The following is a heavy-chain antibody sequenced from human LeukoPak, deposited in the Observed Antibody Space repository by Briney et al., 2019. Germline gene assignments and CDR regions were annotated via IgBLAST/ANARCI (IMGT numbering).Heavy chain of an antibody. CDR3: AKDTFWSGSNWFDP. CDR2: ISGSGGST. J-gene: IGHJ5*02. D-gene: IGHD3-3*01. CDR1: GFTFSSYA. V-gene: IGHV3-23*01. Sequence: PGGSLRLSCAASGFTFSSYAMSWVRQAPGKGPEWVSAISGSGGSTYYADSVKGRFTISRDNSKNTLYLQMNSLRAEDTAVYYCAKDTFWSGSNWFDPWGQGTLVTVSS.